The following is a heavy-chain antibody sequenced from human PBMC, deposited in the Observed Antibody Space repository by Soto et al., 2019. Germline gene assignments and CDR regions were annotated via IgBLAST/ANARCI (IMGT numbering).Heavy chain of an antibody. D-gene: IGHD5-12*01. CDR1: GFPLSDSV. V-gene: IGHV3-73*01. CDR2: IRSRSNGYAT. CDR3: TLTGYSNYDYDY. Sequence: PGGSLSLSGPASGFPLSDSVIYGVRQASGKGLEWVGRIRSRSNGYATAYAASVRGRFTITRDDSKNTAYLQMDSLKTEDTAVYYCTLTGYSNYDYDYWGQGTLVT. J-gene: IGHJ4*02.